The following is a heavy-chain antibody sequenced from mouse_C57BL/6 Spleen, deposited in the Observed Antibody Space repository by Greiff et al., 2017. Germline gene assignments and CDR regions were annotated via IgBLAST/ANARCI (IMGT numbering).Heavy chain of an antibody. J-gene: IGHJ2*01. CDR2: ISSGGDYM. V-gene: IGHV5-9-1*02. CDR3: KRASHYYGSHFDD. CDR1: GFTFSSYA. Sequence: EVKVVESGEGLVKPGGSLKLSCAASGFTFSSYAMSWVRQTPEKRLEWVAYISSGGDYMYYAYTVKGRFTISRDNARNTIYLQMSSLKSEDTAMYYCKRASHYYGSHFDDWGQGTTLTVSS. D-gene: IGHD1-1*01.